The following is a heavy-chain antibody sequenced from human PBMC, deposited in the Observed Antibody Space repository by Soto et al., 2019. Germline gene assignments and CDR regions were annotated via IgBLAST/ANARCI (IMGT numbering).Heavy chain of an antibody. CDR2: ISGSGGTS. J-gene: IGHJ4*02. CDR1: GFGFASYA. V-gene: IGHV3-23*01. Sequence: GGSLRLSCAASGFGFASYAMAWVRQAPGKGLQWVSSISGSGGTSHHADSVEGRFAISRDNSRDTLFLQMTSLAAEDTAIYYCAKDRRVAGLGLYLDNWGQGALVTVSS. D-gene: IGHD2-8*01. CDR3: AKDRRVAGLGLYLDN.